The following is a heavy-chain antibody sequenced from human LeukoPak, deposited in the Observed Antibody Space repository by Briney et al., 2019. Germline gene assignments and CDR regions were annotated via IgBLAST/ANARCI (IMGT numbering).Heavy chain of an antibody. CDR2: IIPIFGTA. D-gene: IGHD6-6*01. Sequence: SVKVSCKASGGTFSSYAISWVRQAPGQGLEWMGGIIPIFGTANYAQKFQGRVTITTDESTSTAYMELSSLRSEDTAVYYCARMGYSSSVGAYYYYMDVWGKGTTVTVSS. V-gene: IGHV1-69*05. CDR3: ARMGYSSSVGAYYYYMDV. J-gene: IGHJ6*03. CDR1: GGTFSSYA.